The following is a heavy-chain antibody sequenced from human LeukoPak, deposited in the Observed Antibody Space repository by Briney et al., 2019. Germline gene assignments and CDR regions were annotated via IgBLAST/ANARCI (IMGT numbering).Heavy chain of an antibody. V-gene: IGHV3-30*18. D-gene: IGHD1-26*01. CDR3: AKDPYSGSFEYFQH. Sequence: GGSLRLSCAASGFTFSSYGMHWVRQAPGKGLEWVAVISHDGSKKYYADSVKGRFTISRDNSKNTLYLQMNSLRDEDTAVYYCAKDPYSGSFEYFQHWGQGTLVTVSS. J-gene: IGHJ1*01. CDR1: GFTFSSYG. CDR2: ISHDGSKK.